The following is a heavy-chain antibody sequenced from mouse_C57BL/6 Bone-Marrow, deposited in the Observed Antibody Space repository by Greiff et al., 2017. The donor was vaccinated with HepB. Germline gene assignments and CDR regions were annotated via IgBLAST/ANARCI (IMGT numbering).Heavy chain of an antibody. CDR3: ARERGVMDFDY. V-gene: IGHV1-4*01. Sequence: VQLQQSGAELARPGASVKMSCTASGYTFTSYTMHWVKQRPGQGLEWIGYINPSSGYTKYNQKFKDKATLTADKSSSTAYMQLGGLTSEDSAVYYCARERGVMDFDYWGQGTTLTVSS. D-gene: IGHD2-1*01. CDR1: GYTFTSYT. J-gene: IGHJ2*01. CDR2: INPSSGYT.